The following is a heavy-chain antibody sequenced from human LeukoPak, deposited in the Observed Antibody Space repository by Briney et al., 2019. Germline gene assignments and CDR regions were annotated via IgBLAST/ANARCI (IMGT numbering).Heavy chain of an antibody. CDR3: AREGSEGYYYYYGMDV. Sequence: VKVSXXXSGXTXXGYYMHWVRQAPGQGLEWMGRINPNSGGTNYAQKFQGRVTMTRDTSISTAYMELSRLRSDDTAVYYCAREGSEGYYYYYGMDVWGQGTTVTVSS. CDR2: INPNSGGT. CDR1: GXTXXGYY. V-gene: IGHV1-2*06. J-gene: IGHJ6*02.